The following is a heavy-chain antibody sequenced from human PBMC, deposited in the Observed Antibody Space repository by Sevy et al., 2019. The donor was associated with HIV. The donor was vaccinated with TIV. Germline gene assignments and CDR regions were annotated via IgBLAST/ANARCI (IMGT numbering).Heavy chain of an antibody. V-gene: IGHV1-8*01. D-gene: IGHD3-22*01. CDR2: MNPNSGNT. CDR1: GYTFTSYD. CDR3: ARGSRYYYDSSGYVYNWFDP. J-gene: IGHJ5*02. Sequence: ASVKVSCKASGYTFTSYDINWVRQAPGQGLEWMGWMNPNSGNTGYAQKFQGRVTMTRNTSISTAYMELSSLRSEDTAVYYCARGSRYYYDSSGYVYNWFDPWGQGTLVTVSS.